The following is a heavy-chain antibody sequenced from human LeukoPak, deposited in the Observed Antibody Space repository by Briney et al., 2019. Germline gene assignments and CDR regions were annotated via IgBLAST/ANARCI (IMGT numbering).Heavy chain of an antibody. J-gene: IGHJ5*02. CDR1: GSTFDDYA. Sequence: GRSLRLSCAASGSTFDDYAMHWVRQAPGKGLEWVSGISWNSGSIGYADSVKGRFTISRDNAKNSLYLQMNSLRAEDTALYYCAKSIAAAAPNWFDPWGQGTLVTVSS. V-gene: IGHV3-9*01. CDR2: ISWNSGSI. D-gene: IGHD6-13*01. CDR3: AKSIAAAAPNWFDP.